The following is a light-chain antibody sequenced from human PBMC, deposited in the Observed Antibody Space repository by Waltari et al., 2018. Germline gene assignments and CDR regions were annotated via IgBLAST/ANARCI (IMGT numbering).Light chain of an antibody. V-gene: IGLV2-14*03. CDR2: DVS. J-gene: IGLJ2*01. CDR3: SSYTSSSTLV. CDR1: STAVGGYNY. Sequence: QSALTQPASVSGSPGQSITISRTGTSTAVGGYNYVSWYQQHPGKAPKLMIYDVSNRPSGVSNRFSGSKSGNTASLTISGLQAEDEADYYCSSYTSSSTLVFGGGTKLTVL.